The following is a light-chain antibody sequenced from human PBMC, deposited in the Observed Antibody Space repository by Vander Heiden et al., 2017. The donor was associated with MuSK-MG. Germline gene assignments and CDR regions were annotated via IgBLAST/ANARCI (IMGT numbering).Light chain of an antibody. J-gene: IGLJ3*02. Sequence: QAGLTQPPSVSTGFRQTATLTCTGNSNNVGNQGAAWLQQHQGHPPKLLSYRNNNRPSGISERLSASRSGNTASLTITGLQPEDEADYYCSAWDSSRSVWVFGGGTKLTVL. CDR2: RNN. V-gene: IGLV10-54*01. CDR1: SNNVGNQG. CDR3: SAWDSSRSVWV.